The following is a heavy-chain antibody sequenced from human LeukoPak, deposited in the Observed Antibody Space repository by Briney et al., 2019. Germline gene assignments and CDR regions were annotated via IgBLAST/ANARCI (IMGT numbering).Heavy chain of an antibody. D-gene: IGHD3-16*01. CDR2: IYYSGST. J-gene: IGHJ4*02. CDR3: ARDRGDGFDY. Sequence: PSETLSLTCTVSGGSISSGGYYWRWIRQHPGKGLEWIGYIYYSGSTYYNPSLKSRVTISVDTSKNQFSLELSSVTAADTAVYYCARDRGDGFDYWGQGTLVTVSS. CDR1: GGSISSGGYY. V-gene: IGHV4-31*03.